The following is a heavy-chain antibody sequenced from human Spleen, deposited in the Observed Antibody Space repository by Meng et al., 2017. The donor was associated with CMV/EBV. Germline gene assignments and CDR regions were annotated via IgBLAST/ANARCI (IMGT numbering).Heavy chain of an antibody. Sequence: ASVKVSCKASGYTFTDYYMHWVRQATGQGLEWMGWMNPNSGNTGYAQKFQGRVTITRNTSISTAYMELSSLRSEDTAVYYCARGGIIQYYYYYYGMDVWGQGTTVTVSS. V-gene: IGHV1-8*03. CDR3: ARGGIIQYYYYYYGMDV. D-gene: IGHD3-10*01. J-gene: IGHJ6*02. CDR2: MNPNSGNT. CDR1: GYTFTDYY.